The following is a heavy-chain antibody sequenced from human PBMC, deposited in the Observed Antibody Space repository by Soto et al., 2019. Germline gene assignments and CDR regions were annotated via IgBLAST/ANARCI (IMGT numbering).Heavy chain of an antibody. CDR2: IYYSGST. Sequence: SETLSLTCTVSGGSISSSSYYWGWIRQPPGKGLEWIGSIYYSGSTYYNPSLKSRVTISVDTSKNQFSLKLSSVTAADTAVYYCARLKGMITFGGVIDPFDYWGQGTLVTVSS. CDR1: GGSISSSSYY. D-gene: IGHD3-16*02. J-gene: IGHJ4*02. CDR3: ARLKGMITFGGVIDPFDY. V-gene: IGHV4-39*01.